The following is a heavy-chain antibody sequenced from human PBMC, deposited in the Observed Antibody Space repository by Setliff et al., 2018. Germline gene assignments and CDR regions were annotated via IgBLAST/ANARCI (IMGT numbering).Heavy chain of an antibody. J-gene: IGHJ6*03. Sequence: ASVKVSCKASGYTFTGCYMHWVRQAPGQGLEWMGRINPNSGGTNYAQKFQGRVTMTRDTSISTAYMELSRLRSDDTAVYYCARVKAPALYYYMDVWGKGTTVTVSS. D-gene: IGHD3-16*02. CDR3: ARVKAPALYYYMDV. CDR2: INPNSGGT. CDR1: GYTFTGCY. V-gene: IGHV1-2*06.